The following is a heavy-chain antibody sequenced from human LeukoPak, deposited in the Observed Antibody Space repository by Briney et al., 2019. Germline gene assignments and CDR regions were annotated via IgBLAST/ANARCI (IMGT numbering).Heavy chain of an antibody. V-gene: IGHV1-3*01. CDR3: AREGGRYSQALGY. D-gene: IGHD2-21*01. J-gene: IGHJ4*02. Sequence: ASVKVSCKASGYTFTGYAMHWVRQAPGQRLEWMGWINAGNGNTKYSQKFQGGVTITRDTSASTAYMELSSLRSEDTAVYYCAREGGRYSQALGYWGQGTLVTVSS. CDR1: GYTFTGYA. CDR2: INAGNGNT.